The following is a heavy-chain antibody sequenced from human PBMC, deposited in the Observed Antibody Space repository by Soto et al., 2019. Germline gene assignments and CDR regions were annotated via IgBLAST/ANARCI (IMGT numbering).Heavy chain of an antibody. CDR3: ARGGIGPEQLNWFDP. CDR1: GFTFSSYA. V-gene: IGHV3-30-3*01. J-gene: IGHJ5*02. CDR2: ISYDGSNK. D-gene: IGHD1-1*01. Sequence: GGSLRLSCAASGFTFSSYAMHWVRQAPGKGLEWVAVISYDGSNKYYADSVKGRFTISRDNSKNTLYLQMNSLRAEDTAVYYCARGGIGPEQLNWFDPWGQGTLVTVSS.